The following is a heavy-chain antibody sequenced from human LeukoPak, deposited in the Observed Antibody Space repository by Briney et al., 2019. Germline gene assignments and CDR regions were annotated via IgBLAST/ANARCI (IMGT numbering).Heavy chain of an antibody. CDR3: ARSDSYAAFDI. CDR1: GFPFSDHY. V-gene: IGHV3-72*01. D-gene: IGHD3-16*01. J-gene: IGHJ3*02. Sequence: GGSLRLSCAASGFPFSDHYMDWVRQAPGKGLEWVGRIRKKANSYSTEYAASVKGRFTISRDDSKNSLYLQMNSLKTEDTAVYYCARSDSYAAFDIWGQGTMVTVSS. CDR2: IRKKANSYST.